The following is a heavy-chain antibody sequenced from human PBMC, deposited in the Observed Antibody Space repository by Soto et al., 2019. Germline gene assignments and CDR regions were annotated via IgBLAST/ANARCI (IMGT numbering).Heavy chain of an antibody. CDR2: IWYDGSNK. Sequence: PGGSLRLSCAASGFTFSSYGMHWVRQAPGKGLEWVAVIWYDGSNKYYADSVKGRFTISRDNSKNTLYLQMNSLRAEDTAVYYCARDSRYQLLYQRPRYGMDVWGQGTTVTVSS. CDR1: GFTFSSYG. CDR3: ARDSRYQLLYQRPRYGMDV. J-gene: IGHJ6*02. D-gene: IGHD2-2*02. V-gene: IGHV3-33*01.